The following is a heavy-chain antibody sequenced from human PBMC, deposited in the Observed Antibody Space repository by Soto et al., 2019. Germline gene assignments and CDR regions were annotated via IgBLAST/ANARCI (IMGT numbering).Heavy chain of an antibody. Sequence: SETLSLTCTVSGGSISSGDYYWSWIRQPPGKGLEWIGYIYYSGSTYYNPSLKSRVTISVDTSKNQFSLKLSSVTTADTAVYYCARDVGGNYFDYWGQGTLVTVSS. CDR3: ARDVGGNYFDY. CDR2: IYYSGST. CDR1: GGSISSGDYY. V-gene: IGHV4-30-4*01. D-gene: IGHD3-16*01. J-gene: IGHJ4*02.